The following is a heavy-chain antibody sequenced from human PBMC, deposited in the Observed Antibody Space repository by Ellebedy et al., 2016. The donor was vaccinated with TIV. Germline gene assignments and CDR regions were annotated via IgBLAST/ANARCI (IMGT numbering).Heavy chain of an antibody. Sequence: GGSLRLSXAASGFTFSNYAMNWVRQAPGKGLEWVSDITGSGDSTYCADSVKGRFTISRDNSKNTLYLQMNSLRADDTAVYYCAKVSLLDHDAFETWGQGTMVTVSS. D-gene: IGHD1-1*01. CDR2: ITGSGDST. CDR1: GFTFSNYA. V-gene: IGHV3-23*01. J-gene: IGHJ3*02. CDR3: AKVSLLDHDAFET.